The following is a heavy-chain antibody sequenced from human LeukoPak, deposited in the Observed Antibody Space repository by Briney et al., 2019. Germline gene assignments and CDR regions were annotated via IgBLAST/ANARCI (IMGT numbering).Heavy chain of an antibody. CDR3: ARGRTYYYDSSGPESGY. CDR2: INHSGST. V-gene: IGHV4-34*01. J-gene: IGHJ4*02. Sequence: SETLPLTCAVYGGSFSGYYWGWIRQPPGKGLEWIGEINHSGSTNYNPSLKSRVTISVDTSKNQFSLKLSSVTAADTAVYYCARGRTYYYDSSGPESGYWGQGTLVTVSS. CDR1: GGSFSGYY. D-gene: IGHD3-22*01.